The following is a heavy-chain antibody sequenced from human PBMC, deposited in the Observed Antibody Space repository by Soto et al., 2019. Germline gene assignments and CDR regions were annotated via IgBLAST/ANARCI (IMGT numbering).Heavy chain of an antibody. CDR2: INANRGGT. Sequence: ASVKVSCKASGYTFTGYYLHWVRQAAGQGREWMGWINANRGGTNYAQKFQGWVTMTRDTSISTAYMELSRLRSDDTAVYYCARDDPRGPLDVRGQGTTVTVSS. CDR3: ARDDPRGPLDV. D-gene: IGHD3-10*01. J-gene: IGHJ6*02. CDR1: GYTFTGYY. V-gene: IGHV1-2*04.